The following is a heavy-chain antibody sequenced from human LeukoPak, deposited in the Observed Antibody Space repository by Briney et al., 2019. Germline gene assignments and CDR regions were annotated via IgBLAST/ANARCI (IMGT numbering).Heavy chain of an antibody. CDR2: IIPTFRTT. CDR3: ARDASIYDSRAYYYLW. V-gene: IGHV1-69*01. J-gene: IGHJ4*02. Sequence: SVKVSCKASGGTFSRYAISWVRQAPGQGLEWMGGIIPTFRTTNYAQKFQGRVTITADESTSTAYMELSSLRSEDTAVYYCARDASIYDSRAYYYLWWGQGTLVTVSS. CDR1: GGTFSRYA. D-gene: IGHD3-22*01.